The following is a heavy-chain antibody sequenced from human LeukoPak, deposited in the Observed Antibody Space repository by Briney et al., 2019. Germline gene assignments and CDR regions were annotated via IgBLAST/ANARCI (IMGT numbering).Heavy chain of an antibody. D-gene: IGHD3-10*01. CDR2: ISAYNGNT. Sequence: ASVTVSCTASGYTFTIYSISWVRQAPGQGMGWMGWISAYNGNTNYAQKLQGRVTMTTDTSTTTAYMELRSLRSDDTAVYYCARVKVVRGVIKPDNWFDHWGQGTLVTVSS. J-gene: IGHJ5*02. CDR3: ARVKVVRGVIKPDNWFDH. V-gene: IGHV1-18*01. CDR1: GYTFTIYS.